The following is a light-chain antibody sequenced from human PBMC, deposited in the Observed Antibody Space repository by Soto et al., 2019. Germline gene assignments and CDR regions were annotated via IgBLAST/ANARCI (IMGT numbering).Light chain of an antibody. Sequence: PGERATLSCRASQTVSSNYLAWCQQRPGQAPRLLIYGASTRAAGIPDRFSGSGSGTDLTVTITRLEPEDSEVYVSEQYSGPPNVVGQGTRLEIK. CDR1: QTVSSNY. J-gene: IGKJ5*01. V-gene: IGKV3-20*01. CDR3: EQYSGPPNV. CDR2: GAS.